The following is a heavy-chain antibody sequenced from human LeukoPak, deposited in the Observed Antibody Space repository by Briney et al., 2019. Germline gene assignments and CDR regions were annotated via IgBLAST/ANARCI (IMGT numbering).Heavy chain of an antibody. J-gene: IGHJ4*02. CDR3: ARADDSSGYYTPYFDY. D-gene: IGHD3-22*01. CDR1: GFTFSRYW. CDR2: IKHDGSEK. V-gene: IGHV3-7*03. Sequence: GGSLRLSCAASGFTFSRYWMNWVRQAPGKGLEWVANIKHDGSEKYYVDSVKGRFTISRDNAKNSLYLQMNSLRAEDTALYYCARADDSSGYYTPYFDYWGQGTLVTVSS.